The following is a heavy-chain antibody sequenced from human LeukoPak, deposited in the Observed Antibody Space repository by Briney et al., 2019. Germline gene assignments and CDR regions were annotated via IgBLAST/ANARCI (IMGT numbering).Heavy chain of an antibody. Sequence: PGGSLRLSCAASGFTFSSYSMNWVRQAPGKGLEWVSSISSSSSYIYYADSVKGRFTISRDNAKNSLYLQMNSLRAEDTAVYYCARGPLSGSYLRGFDYWGQGTLVTVSS. V-gene: IGHV3-21*01. CDR1: GFTFSSYS. CDR2: ISSSSSYI. CDR3: ARGPLSGSYLRGFDY. D-gene: IGHD3-10*01. J-gene: IGHJ4*02.